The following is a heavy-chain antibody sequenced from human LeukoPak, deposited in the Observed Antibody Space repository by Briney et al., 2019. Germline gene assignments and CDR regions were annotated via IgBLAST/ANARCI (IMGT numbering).Heavy chain of an antibody. V-gene: IGHV3-23*01. J-gene: IGHJ4*02. D-gene: IGHD3-10*01. Sequence: GGSLRLSCAASGFSFSIYVMNWVRQAPGKGLEWVSGISGSGDNTYYADSVKGRFTISRDNAKNTLYLQMNSLRAEDTAVYYCAREDVLLWFGESDYWGQGTLVTVSS. CDR2: ISGSGDNT. CDR3: AREDVLLWFGESDY. CDR1: GFSFSIYV.